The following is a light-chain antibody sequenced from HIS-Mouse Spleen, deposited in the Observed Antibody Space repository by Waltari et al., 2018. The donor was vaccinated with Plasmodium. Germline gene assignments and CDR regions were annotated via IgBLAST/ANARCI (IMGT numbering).Light chain of an antibody. CDR1: QSVSNN. J-gene: IGKJ1*01. CDR3: QQYNNWPPWT. CDR2: GAS. Sequence: EIVMTQSPATLSVSPGARATLSCRASQSVSNNLAWYQQEPGQAPRLLIYGASTRATDIRARFSGSGSGTEFTVTISSMQSEDFAVYYCQQYNNWPPWTFGQGTKVEIK. V-gene: IGKV3-15*01.